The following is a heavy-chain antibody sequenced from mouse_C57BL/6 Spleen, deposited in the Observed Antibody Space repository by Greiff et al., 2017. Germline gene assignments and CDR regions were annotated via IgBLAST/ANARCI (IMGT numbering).Heavy chain of an antibody. Sequence: QVQLKESGPGLVQPSQSLSITCTVSGFSLTSYGVHWVRQSPGKGLEWLGVIWSGGSTDYNAAFISRLSLSKDNSKSQVFFKMNSLQADDTAIYYCARNRAGRGYAMDYWGQGTSVTVSS. J-gene: IGHJ4*01. D-gene: IGHD3-3*01. V-gene: IGHV2-2*01. CDR1: GFSLTSYG. CDR2: IWSGGST. CDR3: ARNRAGRGYAMDY.